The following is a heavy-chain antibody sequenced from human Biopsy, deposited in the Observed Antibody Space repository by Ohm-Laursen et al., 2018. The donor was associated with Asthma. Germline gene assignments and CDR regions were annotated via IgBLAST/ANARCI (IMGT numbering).Heavy chain of an antibody. D-gene: IGHD5-24*01. CDR3: ARDMNRDGWCFDY. CDR2: ISSSSSTT. J-gene: IGHJ4*02. CDR1: GFTFSSYS. Sequence: LRLSCAASGFTFSSYSMNWVRQAPGKGLEWVSYISSSSSTTYYADSVKGRFTISRDNAKNSLYLQMNSLRGDDTAVYYCARDMNRDGWCFDYWGQGTLVTVSS. V-gene: IGHV3-48*01.